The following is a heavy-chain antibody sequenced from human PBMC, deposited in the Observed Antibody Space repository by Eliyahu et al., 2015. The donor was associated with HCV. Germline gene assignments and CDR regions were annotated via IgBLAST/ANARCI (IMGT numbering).Heavy chain of an antibody. CDR1: GGSISSSSYY. CDR2: IYYSGSP. D-gene: IGHD4-17*01. Sequence: QLQLQESGPGLVKPSETLSLTCTVSGGSISSSSYYWGWIRQPPGKGLEWIGSIYYSGSPYYNPSLKSRVTISVDTSKNQFSLKLSSVTAADTAVYYCARLVYDYGDPAYGYYYYMDVWGKGTTVTVSS. J-gene: IGHJ6*03. V-gene: IGHV4-39*01. CDR3: ARLVYDYGDPAYGYYYYMDV.